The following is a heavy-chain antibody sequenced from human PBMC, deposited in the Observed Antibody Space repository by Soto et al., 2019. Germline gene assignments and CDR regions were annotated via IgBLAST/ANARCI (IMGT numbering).Heavy chain of an antibody. CDR2: IYHSGST. V-gene: IGHV4-4*02. J-gene: IGHJ6*02. D-gene: IGHD3-3*01. Sequence: SETLSLTCAFSGRSISSSNWCSWVRQPPGKGLEWIWEIYHSGSTNYNPSLKSRVTISVDKSKNQFSLKLSSVTAADTAVYYCARGLLETTIFGVVIAPNGMDVWGQGTKVTVYS. CDR3: ARGLLETTIFGVVIAPNGMDV. CDR1: GRSISSSNW.